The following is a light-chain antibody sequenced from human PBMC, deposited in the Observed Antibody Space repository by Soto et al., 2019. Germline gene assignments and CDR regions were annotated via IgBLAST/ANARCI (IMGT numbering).Light chain of an antibody. V-gene: IGKV3-15*01. CDR3: QQYNNWYT. Sequence: EVVLTQSPVTLSVSPGERATLSCRASQSVSNNLAWYQQKPGQAPRLLIYGASTRATGIPARFSGSGSGTEFTLTICSLQSEDFAVYYCQQYNNWYTFGQGTKLEIK. J-gene: IGKJ2*01. CDR2: GAS. CDR1: QSVSNN.